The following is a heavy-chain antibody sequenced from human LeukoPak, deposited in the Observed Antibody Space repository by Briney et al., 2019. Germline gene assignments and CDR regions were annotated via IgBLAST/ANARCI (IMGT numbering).Heavy chain of an antibody. D-gene: IGHD3-10*01. J-gene: IGHJ4*02. Sequence: ASVKVSCKASGYTFTGYYMHWVRQAPGQGLEWMGWINPNSGGTNYAQKFQGRVTMTRDTSISTAYMELSSLRSEDTAVYYCARAGMVRGALGYWGQGTLVTVSS. V-gene: IGHV1-2*02. CDR1: GYTFTGYY. CDR3: ARAGMVRGALGY. CDR2: INPNSGGT.